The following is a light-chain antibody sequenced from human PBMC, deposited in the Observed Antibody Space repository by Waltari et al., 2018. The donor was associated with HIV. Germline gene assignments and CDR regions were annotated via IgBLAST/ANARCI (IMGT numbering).Light chain of an antibody. CDR1: SSDVGGDDY. CDR2: DVS. V-gene: IGLV2-14*03. J-gene: IGLJ3*02. CDR3: SSYTSRTTWV. Sequence: QSALTQPASVSGSPGQSITISCTGTSSDVGGDDYVSWYQHPPDKAPKLIIYDVSRRPSGVSNRFSGSKSDNTASLTVSGLQGEDEADYYCSSYTSRTTWVFGGGTKLTVL.